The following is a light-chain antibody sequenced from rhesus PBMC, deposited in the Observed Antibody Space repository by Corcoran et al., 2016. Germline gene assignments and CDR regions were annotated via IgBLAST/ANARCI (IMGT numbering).Light chain of an antibody. J-gene: IGKJ2*01. Sequence: DIQMTQSPSSLSAFVGDRVIITCRASQTIGNYLICYQQKPGKVPKVLIYDASTLQSGVPFRFSGIGSGTDFTLTISSLQPEDVATYYWPQHNSLPYSFGQVTKVEIK. CDR2: DAS. CDR1: QTIGNY. CDR3: PQHNSLPYS. V-gene: IGKV1-44*03.